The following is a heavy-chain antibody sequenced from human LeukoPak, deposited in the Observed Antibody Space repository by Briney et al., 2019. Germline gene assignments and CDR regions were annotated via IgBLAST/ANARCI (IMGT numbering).Heavy chain of an antibody. Sequence: GWSLRLSCAASGFTVSSNYMSWVRQAPGKGLEWVSVIYSGGSTYYADSVKGRFTISRDNSKNTLYLQMNSLRAEDTAVYYCAKTYYYDSSGYSPHFDYWGQGTLVTVSS. V-gene: IGHV3-53*01. CDR2: IYSGGST. J-gene: IGHJ4*02. D-gene: IGHD3-22*01. CDR3: AKTYYYDSSGYSPHFDY. CDR1: GFTVSSNY.